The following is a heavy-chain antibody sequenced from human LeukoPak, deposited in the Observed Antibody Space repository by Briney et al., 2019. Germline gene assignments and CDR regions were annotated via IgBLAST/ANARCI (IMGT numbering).Heavy chain of an antibody. Sequence: SETLSFTCTVSGGTISSSSFYWGGIRQPPGKGLERIGSIYYSGSTYYNPSLKSRVTISVDTSNNQFSLKLSSVTAADTAVYYCATDVDKAMVDADWGQGTLVTVSS. CDR1: GGTISSSSFY. J-gene: IGHJ4*02. CDR2: IYYSGST. V-gene: IGHV4-39*01. D-gene: IGHD5-18*01. CDR3: ATDVDKAMVDAD.